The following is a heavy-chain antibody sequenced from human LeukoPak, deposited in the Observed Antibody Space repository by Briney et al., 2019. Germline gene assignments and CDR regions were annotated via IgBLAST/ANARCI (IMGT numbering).Heavy chain of an antibody. CDR3: ARNFPGRTEDV. V-gene: IGHV4-59*01. D-gene: IGHD1-14*01. J-gene: IGHJ6*04. CDR1: GGSISSYY. CDR2: VYYSGST. Sequence: SETLSLTCTVSGGSISSYYWSWIRQPPGKGLEWIGYVYYSGSTNYNPSLKSRVTISVDTSKNQFSPRLRSVTAADTAVYYCARNFPGRTEDVWGKGTTVIVSS.